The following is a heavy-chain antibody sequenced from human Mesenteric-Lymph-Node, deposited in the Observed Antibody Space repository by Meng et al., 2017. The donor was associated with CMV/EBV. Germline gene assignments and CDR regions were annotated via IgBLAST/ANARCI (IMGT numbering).Heavy chain of an antibody. V-gene: IGHV1-69*04. J-gene: IGHJ4*02. CDR2: IIPILGIA. Sequence: SGGTFSSYAISWVRQAHGQGLEWMGRIIPILGIANYAQKFQGRVTITADKSTSTAYMQLSSLGSEDTAVYYCARYYYDSSGYYYYFDYWGQGTLVTVSS. CDR3: ARYYYDSSGYYYYFDY. D-gene: IGHD3-22*01. CDR1: GGTFSSYA.